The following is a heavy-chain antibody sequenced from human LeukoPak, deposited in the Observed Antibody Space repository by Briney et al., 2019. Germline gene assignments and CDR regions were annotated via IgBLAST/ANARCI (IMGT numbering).Heavy chain of an antibody. CDR1: GFTFSTYG. Sequence: GGSLRLSCAASGFTFSTYGMHWVRQAPGKGLEWVAVISFDGSKKYYADSVKGRFTISRDNSKNTLYLQMNSLRAEDTAVYYCAKDPDYDSSGYPEPIDSWGQGTLVTVSS. CDR3: AKDPDYDSSGYPEPIDS. J-gene: IGHJ4*02. D-gene: IGHD3-22*01. CDR2: ISFDGSKK. V-gene: IGHV3-30*18.